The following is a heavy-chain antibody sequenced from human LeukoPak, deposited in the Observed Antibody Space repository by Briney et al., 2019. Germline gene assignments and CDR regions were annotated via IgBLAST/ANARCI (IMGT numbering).Heavy chain of an antibody. CDR3: ARAGYCSSTSCYGGAYYYYMDV. Sequence: SETLSLTCTVSGGSISSYYWSWIRQPAGKGLEWIGRIYTSGSTNYNPSLKSRVTMSVDTSKNQFSLKLSSVTAADTAVYYCARAGYCSSTSCYGGAYYYYMDVWGKGTTVAVSS. J-gene: IGHJ6*03. CDR1: GGSISSYY. CDR2: IYTSGST. V-gene: IGHV4-4*07. D-gene: IGHD2-2*01.